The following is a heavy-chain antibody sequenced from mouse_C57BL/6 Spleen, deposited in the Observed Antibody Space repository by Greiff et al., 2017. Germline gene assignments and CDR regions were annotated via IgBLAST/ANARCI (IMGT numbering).Heavy chain of an antibody. D-gene: IGHD2-4*01. CDR3: ASWDYGDD. V-gene: IGHV1-61*01. CDR1: GYTFTSYW. Sequence: VQLQQPGAELVRPGSSVKLSCKASGYTFTSYWMDWVKQRPGQGLEWIGNIYPSDSETHYNQKFKDKATLTVDKSSSTAYMQLSSLTSEDSAVYYCASWDYGDDWGQGTTLTVSS. J-gene: IGHJ2*01. CDR2: IYPSDSET.